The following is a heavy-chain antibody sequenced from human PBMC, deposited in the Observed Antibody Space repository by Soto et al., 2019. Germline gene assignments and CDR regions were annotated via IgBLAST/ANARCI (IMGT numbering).Heavy chain of an antibody. CDR1: GYTLTELS. CDR2: FGPEDGET. J-gene: IGHJ4*02. D-gene: IGHD1-26*01. CDR3: ARDSRYSGSYYVAGDY. V-gene: IGHV1-24*01. Sequence: GASVKVSCKVSGYTLTELSMHWVRQAPGKGLEWMGGFGPEDGETIYAQKFQGRVTMTEDTSTDTAYMELSSLRSEDTAVYYCARDSRYSGSYYVAGDYWGQGTLVTVSS.